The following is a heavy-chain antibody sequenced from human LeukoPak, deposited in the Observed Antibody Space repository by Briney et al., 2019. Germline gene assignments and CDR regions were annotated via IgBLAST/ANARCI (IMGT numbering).Heavy chain of an antibody. V-gene: IGHV1-18*01. D-gene: IGHD6-19*01. J-gene: IGHJ4*02. CDR1: GYTFTSYG. Sequence: ASVKVSCKASGYTFTSYGISWVRQAPGQGLEWMGWISAYNGNTNYAQKLQGRVTMTTDTSTSTAYMELRSLRSEDTAVYYCARDLGTTYSSGWYSPDYWGQGTLVTVSS. CDR3: ARDLGTTYSSGWYSPDY. CDR2: ISAYNGNT.